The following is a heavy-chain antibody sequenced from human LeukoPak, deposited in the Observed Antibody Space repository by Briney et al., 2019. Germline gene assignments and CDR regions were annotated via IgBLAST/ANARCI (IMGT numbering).Heavy chain of an antibody. CDR2: INSDGTST. J-gene: IGHJ4*02. CDR1: GFTLSIYW. D-gene: IGHD3-9*01. Sequence: VGSLRLSCAASGFTLSIYWMHWVRQAPGKGLVWVSRINSDGTSTGYAHSVRGRFTISRDNAENTLYLQMNSLGAEDTAVYYCARDFDQPSGNWGQGTLVTVSS. CDR3: ARDFDQPSGN. V-gene: IGHV3-74*01.